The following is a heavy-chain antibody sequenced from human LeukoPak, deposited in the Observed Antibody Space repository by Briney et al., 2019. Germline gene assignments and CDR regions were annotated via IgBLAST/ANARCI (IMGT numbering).Heavy chain of an antibody. CDR1: GFTISSYG. V-gene: IGHV3-30*03. Sequence: PGRSLRLSYAASGFTISSYGMNCVRQAPGKGLEWVAGISEDGSKKYYADSVKGRFTISRDNGNNTLFLQMNSLRTGDTAVYFCALYLKPTAFGTLVYSVQGALVTVSS. D-gene: IGHD1-14*01. J-gene: IGHJ4*02. CDR2: ISEDGSKK. CDR3: ALYLKPTAFGTLVY.